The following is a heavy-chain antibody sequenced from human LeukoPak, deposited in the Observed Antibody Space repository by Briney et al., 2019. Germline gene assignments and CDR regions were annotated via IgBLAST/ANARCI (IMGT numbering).Heavy chain of an antibody. Sequence: GGSLRLSCAASGFTFSSYWMSWVPQAPGKGLEWVANIKQDGGGKYYVDSVKGRFTISRDNAKNSLYLQMNSLRAEDTAVYYCASSKWELLEYFDYWGQGTLVTVSS. CDR3: ASSKWELLEYFDY. D-gene: IGHD1-26*01. V-gene: IGHV3-7*01. CDR2: IKQDGGGK. CDR1: GFTFSSYW. J-gene: IGHJ4*02.